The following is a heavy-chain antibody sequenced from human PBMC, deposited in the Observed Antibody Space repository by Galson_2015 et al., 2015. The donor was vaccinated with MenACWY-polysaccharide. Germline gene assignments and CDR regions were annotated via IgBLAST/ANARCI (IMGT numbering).Heavy chain of an antibody. V-gene: IGHV3-15*01. Sequence: SLRFSCAGSGFTFSNAWMSWVRQAPGKGLEWVGRVKSKVNGGTIDYPAPVKGRFTISRDDSKNMVYLQMNSLKTEDTAVYYCTTGIQLDYWGQGTLVTVSS. J-gene: IGHJ4*02. D-gene: IGHD5-18*01. CDR1: GFTFSNAW. CDR2: VKSKVNGGTI. CDR3: TTGIQLDY.